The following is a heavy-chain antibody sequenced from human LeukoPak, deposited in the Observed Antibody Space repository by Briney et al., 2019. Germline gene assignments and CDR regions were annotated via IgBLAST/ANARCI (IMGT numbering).Heavy chain of an antibody. CDR1: GGSINSGDYY. CDR3: ARADTVSTGPDF. Sequence: SETLSLTCTVFGGSINSGDYYWSWIRQPPGKGLEWIGYIYYSGSTYYNPSLESRITISMDTAKNQFSLKVSSVTASDTAVYYCARADTVSTGPDFWGQGTLITVSS. J-gene: IGHJ4*02. D-gene: IGHD1-1*01. V-gene: IGHV4-30-4*01. CDR2: IYYSGST.